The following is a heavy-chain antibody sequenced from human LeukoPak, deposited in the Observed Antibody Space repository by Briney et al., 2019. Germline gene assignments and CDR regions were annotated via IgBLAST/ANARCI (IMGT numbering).Heavy chain of an antibody. Sequence: RRSLRLSCAASGFTSSSYAMHWGRHGPGKGRERGAFKRYDVSNENYTDSVKGRFTISRDNSKNPVYLQMNSLKAEDTGVYYCAKDYSSSWYGFDYWGQGTLVSVSS. CDR2: KRYDVSNE. J-gene: IGHJ4*02. CDR1: GFTSSSYA. V-gene: IGHV3-30*02. D-gene: IGHD6-13*01. CDR3: AKDYSSSWYGFDY.